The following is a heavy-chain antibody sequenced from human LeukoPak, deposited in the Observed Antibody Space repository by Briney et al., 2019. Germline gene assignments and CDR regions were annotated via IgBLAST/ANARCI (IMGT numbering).Heavy chain of an antibody. CDR3: ARGFCSGGTCYRTFFDY. CDR2: ISYSGST. V-gene: IGHV4-59*01. J-gene: IGHJ4*02. D-gene: IGHD2-15*01. Sequence: SETLSLTCTVSGGSISSYYWSWIRQPPGKGLEWIGYISYSGSTNYYPSLKSRVTISVDTPKNQFSLKLSSVTAADTAVYYCARGFCSGGTCYRTFFDYWGQGTLVTVSS. CDR1: GGSISSYY.